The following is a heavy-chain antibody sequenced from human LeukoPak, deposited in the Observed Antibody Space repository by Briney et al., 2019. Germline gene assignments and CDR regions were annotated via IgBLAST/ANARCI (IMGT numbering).Heavy chain of an antibody. V-gene: IGHV3-48*01. CDR2: ISSSSSTI. Sequence: GGSLRLSCAASGFTFSSYSMNWVRQAPGKGLEWVSYISSSSSTIYYADSVKGRFTISRDNSKNTLYLQMDSLRAEDTAVYYCAKDRIAVAGSGDYWGQGTLVTVSS. CDR1: GFTFSSYS. J-gene: IGHJ4*02. D-gene: IGHD6-19*01. CDR3: AKDRIAVAGSGDY.